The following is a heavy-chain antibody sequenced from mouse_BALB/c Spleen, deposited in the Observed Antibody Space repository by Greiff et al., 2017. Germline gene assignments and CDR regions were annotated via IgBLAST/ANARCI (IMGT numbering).Heavy chain of an antibody. V-gene: IGHV1-54*01. CDR1: GYAFTNYL. CDR3: TRGGYGSSSYFDD. J-gene: IGHJ2*01. Sequence: QVQLQQSGAELVRPGTSVKVSCKASGYAFTNYLIEWVKQRPGQGLEWIGVINPGSGGTNYNEKFKGKATLTADKSSSTAYMQLSSLTSDDSAVYFCTRGGYGSSSYFDDWGQGTTLTVSS. D-gene: IGHD1-1*01. CDR2: INPGSGGT.